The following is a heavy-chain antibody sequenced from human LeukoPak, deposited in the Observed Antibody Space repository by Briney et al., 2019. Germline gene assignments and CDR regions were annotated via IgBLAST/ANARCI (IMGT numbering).Heavy chain of an antibody. CDR3: ARGPPFDY. V-gene: IGHV4-61*02. Sequence: SQTLSLTCTVSGGSISSGSYYWRWIRQPAGKGLEWIGRIYTSGSTNYNPSLKSRVTISVDTSKNQFSLKLSSVTAADTAVYYCARGPPFDYWGQGTLVTVSS. J-gene: IGHJ4*02. CDR1: GGSISSGSYY. CDR2: IYTSGST.